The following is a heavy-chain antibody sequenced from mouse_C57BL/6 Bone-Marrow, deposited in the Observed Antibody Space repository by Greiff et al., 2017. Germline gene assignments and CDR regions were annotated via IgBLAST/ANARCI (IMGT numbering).Heavy chain of an antibody. V-gene: IGHV1-9*01. Sequence: QVQLQQSGAELMKPGASVKLSCKATGYTFTGYWIEWVKQRPGHGLEWIGEILPGSGSTNYNEKFKGKATFTADTSSNPAYMQLSSLTTEDSDIYYCAREGLPYAIDYWGQGTSVTGSS. CDR3: AREGLPYAIDY. D-gene: IGHD3-1*01. CDR2: ILPGSGST. J-gene: IGHJ4*01. CDR1: GYTFTGYW.